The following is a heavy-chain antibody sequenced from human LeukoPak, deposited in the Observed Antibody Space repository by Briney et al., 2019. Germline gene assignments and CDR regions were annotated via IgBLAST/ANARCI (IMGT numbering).Heavy chain of an antibody. V-gene: IGHV1-69*01. CDR3: ARALLKDFWSGYYRTSNYYYYGMDV. CDR1: GGTFSSYA. J-gene: IGHJ6*02. D-gene: IGHD3-3*01. Sequence: SVNVSCKAYGGTFSSYAISWVRQAPGQGLEWMGGIIPIFGTANYAQKFQGRVTITADESTSTAYMELSSLRSEDTAVYYCARALLKDFWSGYYRTSNYYYYGMDVWGQGTTVTVSS. CDR2: IIPIFGTA.